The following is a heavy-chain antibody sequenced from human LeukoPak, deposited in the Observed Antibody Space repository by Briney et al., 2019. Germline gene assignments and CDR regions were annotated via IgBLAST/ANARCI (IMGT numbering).Heavy chain of an antibody. V-gene: IGHV1-69*01. CDR3: AREGGEPLLDY. D-gene: IGHD1-26*01. CDR2: IIPIFGTA. CDR1: GFTFSSYA. Sequence: PGGSLRLSCAASGFTFSSYAISWVRQAPGQGLEWMGGIIPIFGTANYAQKFQGRVTITADESTSTAYMELSSLGSEDTAVYYCAREGGEPLLDYWGQGTLVTVSS. J-gene: IGHJ4*02.